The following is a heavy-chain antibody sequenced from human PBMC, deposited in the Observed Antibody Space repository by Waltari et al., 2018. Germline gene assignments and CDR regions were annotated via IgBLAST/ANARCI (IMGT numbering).Heavy chain of an antibody. CDR3: ARDPWGSYRHGEV. CDR2: ISSSSSYI. CDR1: GFTFSSYR. Sequence: EVQLVESGGGLVKPGGSLRLSCAASGFTFSSYRMNWVRQAPGKGLEWVSSISSSSSYIDYADSVEGRFTISRDNAKNSLYLQMNSLRAEDTAVYYCARDPWGSYRHGEVWGQGTLVTVSS. D-gene: IGHD3-16*02. J-gene: IGHJ4*02. V-gene: IGHV3-21*01.